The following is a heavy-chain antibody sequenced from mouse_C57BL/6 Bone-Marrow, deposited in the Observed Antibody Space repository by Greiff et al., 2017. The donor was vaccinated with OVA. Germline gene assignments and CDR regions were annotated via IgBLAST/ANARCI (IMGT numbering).Heavy chain of an antibody. CDR1: GFNIKDYY. CDR2: IDPEDGET. Sequence: EVKLVESGAELVQPGASVKLSCTASGFNIKDYYMHWVKQRTEQGLEWIGRIDPEDGETKYAPKFQGKATITAATSSNTAYLQLISLTTVDTAVYYCARRGTTVDYAMDYWGQGTSVTVSA. CDR3: ARRGTTVDYAMDY. V-gene: IGHV14-2*01. D-gene: IGHD1-1*01. J-gene: IGHJ4*01.